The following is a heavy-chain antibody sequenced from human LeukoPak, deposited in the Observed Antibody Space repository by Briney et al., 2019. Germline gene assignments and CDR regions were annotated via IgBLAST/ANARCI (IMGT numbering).Heavy chain of an antibody. V-gene: IGHV1-2*02. CDR1: GYTFTGYY. J-gene: IGHJ4*02. CDR3: AKDRAVSGTNYFDY. D-gene: IGHD6-19*01. CDR2: INPNSGYT. Sequence: ASVKVSCKASGYTFTGYYIHWVRQAPGQGLGWMGWINPNSGYTSFAQNFQGRVTMTRDTSITTAYMELSSLRSDDTAVYYCAKDRAVSGTNYFDYWGQGTLVTVSS.